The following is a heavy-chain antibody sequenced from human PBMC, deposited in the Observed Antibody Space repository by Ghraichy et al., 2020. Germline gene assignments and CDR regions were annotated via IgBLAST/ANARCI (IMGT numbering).Heavy chain of an antibody. V-gene: IGHV3-48*03. J-gene: IGHJ6*02. Sequence: GSLRLSCVASGFTFSSYEMNWVRQAPGKGLEWVSYISSSGGTIYYADSVKGRFTISRDNAKNSLYLQMNSLRAEDTAVYYCARDHEAGRSWTDYYYGVEVWGHGTTVTVSS. CDR2: ISSSGGTI. D-gene: IGHD3/OR15-3a*01. CDR1: GFTFSSYE. CDR3: ARDHEAGRSWTDYYYGVEV.